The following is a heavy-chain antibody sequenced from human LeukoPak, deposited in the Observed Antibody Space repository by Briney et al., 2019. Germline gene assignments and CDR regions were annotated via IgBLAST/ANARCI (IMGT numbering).Heavy chain of an antibody. V-gene: IGHV4-34*01. CDR1: GGSFSGYY. CDR3: AVSSSRITMVRGSGPYGMDV. J-gene: IGHJ6*02. CDR2: INHSGST. Sequence: SETLSLTCAVYGGSFSGYYWSWIRQPPGKGLEWIGEINHSGSTNYNPSLKSRVTISVDTSKNQFSLKLSSVTAADTAVYYCAVSSSRITMVRGSGPYGMDVWGQGTTVTVSS. D-gene: IGHD3-10*01.